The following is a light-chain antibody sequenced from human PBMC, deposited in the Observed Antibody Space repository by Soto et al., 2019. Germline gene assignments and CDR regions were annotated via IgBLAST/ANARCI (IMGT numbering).Light chain of an antibody. J-gene: IGLJ2*01. V-gene: IGLV1-47*01. CDR3: AAWDDSLSGVV. Sequence: QSVLTQPPSASRTPGQRVTISCSGSSSNIGSNHLYWYQQLPGAAPKLLIYSNNQRPSGVPDRFSGSKSGTSASLAISGLRSEDEADYYCAAWDDSLSGVVFGGGTKLTVL. CDR1: SSNIGSNH. CDR2: SNN.